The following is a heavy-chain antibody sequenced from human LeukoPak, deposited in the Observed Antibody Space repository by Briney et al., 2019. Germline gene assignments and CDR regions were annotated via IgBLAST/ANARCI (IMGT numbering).Heavy chain of an antibody. CDR1: GGTFSSYA. V-gene: IGHV1-69*13. D-gene: IGHD6-13*01. CDR3: AREPLLITGEQLAP. J-gene: IGHJ5*02. CDR2: IIPIFGTA. Sequence: ASVKVSCKASGGTFSSYAISWVRQAPGQGLEWMGGIIPIFGTANYAQKFQGRVTITADESTSTAYMELSSLRSEDTAVYYCAREPLLITGEQLAPWGQGTLVTVSS.